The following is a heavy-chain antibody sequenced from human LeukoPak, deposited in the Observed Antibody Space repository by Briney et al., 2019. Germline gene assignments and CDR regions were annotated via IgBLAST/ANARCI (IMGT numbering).Heavy chain of an antibody. Sequence: GGSLRLSCAASGFTVSSNYMSWVRQAPGKGLEWVSSISSSSSYIYYADSVKGRFTISRDNAKNSLYLQMNSLRAEDTAVYYCAREGYVWGSLDAFDIWGQGTMVTVSS. CDR3: AREGYVWGSLDAFDI. CDR2: ISSSSSYI. J-gene: IGHJ3*02. CDR1: GFTVSSNY. V-gene: IGHV3-21*01. D-gene: IGHD3-16*01.